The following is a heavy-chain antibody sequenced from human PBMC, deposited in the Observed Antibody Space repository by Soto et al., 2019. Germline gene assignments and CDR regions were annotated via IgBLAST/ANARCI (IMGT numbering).Heavy chain of an antibody. Sequence: SLRLSCAASGFTFSSYAMHWVRQAPGKGLEYVSAISSNGGSTYYANSVKGRFTISRDNSKNTLYLQMGSLRAEDMAVYYCARTSCSSTSCYFPGPYYYMDVWGKGTTVTVSS. CDR1: GFTFSSYA. D-gene: IGHD2-2*01. CDR2: ISSNGGST. J-gene: IGHJ6*03. CDR3: ARTSCSSTSCYFPGPYYYMDV. V-gene: IGHV3-64*01.